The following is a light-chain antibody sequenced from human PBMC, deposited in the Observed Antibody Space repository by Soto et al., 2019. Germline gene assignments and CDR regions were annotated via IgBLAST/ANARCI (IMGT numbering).Light chain of an antibody. CDR3: QHYSTSNALWM. CDR2: DAS. Sequence: IQMTESPSSLSACVCKRVTITCRAIHNINRSLAWYQQKPGKATKLLVYDASTLQSGVASRFSGSGSGTEFTLIISGLQPDESATYYCQHYSTSNALWMFGQGTKVDIK. V-gene: IGKV1-5*01. CDR1: HNINRS. J-gene: IGKJ1*01.